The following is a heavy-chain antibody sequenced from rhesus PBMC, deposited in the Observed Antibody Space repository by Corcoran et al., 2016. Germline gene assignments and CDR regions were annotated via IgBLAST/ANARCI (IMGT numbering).Heavy chain of an antibody. CDR2: IDSRGST. V-gene: IGHV4-160*01. CDR1: GGSITGYW. J-gene: IGHJ4*01. Sequence: QLQLQESGPGLVKPSETLSLTCAVSGGSITGYWWSWIRQPPGKGLEWIGRIDSRGSTDYTPSRKSRVTIARDTTKNQFSLKLNSVTATDTAVYYCGRDASYSTWVDYWGQGVLVTVSS. D-gene: IGHD6-13*01. CDR3: GRDASYSTWVDY.